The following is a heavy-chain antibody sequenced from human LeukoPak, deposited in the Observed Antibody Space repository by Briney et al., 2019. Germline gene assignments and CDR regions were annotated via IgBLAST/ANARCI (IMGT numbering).Heavy chain of an antibody. CDR1: GFTFSNFG. CDR2: VLYDGSKK. J-gene: IGHJ4*02. V-gene: IGHV3-30*18. D-gene: IGHD3-10*01. Sequence: GGSLRLSCAASGFTFSNFGMHWVRQAPGKGLEWVAAVLYDGSKKFYSDSVKGRFTISRDNSKNTLYLQMTSLRAEDTAVYYFAKEGYYGSGSFPDYWGQGTLVTVSS. CDR3: AKEGYYGSGSFPDY.